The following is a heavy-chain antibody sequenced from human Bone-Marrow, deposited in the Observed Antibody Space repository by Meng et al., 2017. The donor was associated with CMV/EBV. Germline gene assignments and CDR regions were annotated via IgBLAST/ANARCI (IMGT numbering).Heavy chain of an antibody. V-gene: IGHV1-2*07. CDR1: GYTFTGYY. J-gene: IGHJ5*02. D-gene: IGHD6-13*01. CDR3: ARIANGGWFDP. CDR2: INPNSGGT. Sequence: ASVKVSCKASGYTFTGYYMHWVRQAPGQGLEWMGWINPNSGGTNYAHKFQGRVTMTRDTSISTAYMELSRLRSDDTAVYYCARIANGGWFDPWGQGTLVTVSS.